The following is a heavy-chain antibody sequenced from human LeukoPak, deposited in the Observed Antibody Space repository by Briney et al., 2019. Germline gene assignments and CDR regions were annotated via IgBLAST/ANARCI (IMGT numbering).Heavy chain of an antibody. J-gene: IGHJ4*01. CDR1: GFTFSSYA. Sequence: GGSLRLSCAASGFTFSSYAMSWVRQAPGKGLEWVSAIIGSGGSTYYAASVKGRFTISRDNSKNMLYLQMNSLRAEDTAVYYWSKRAHLEYSGSYPGLDLRGPGTPVTVSS. D-gene: IGHD5-12*01. V-gene: IGHV3-23*01. CDR2: IIGSGGST. CDR3: SKRAHLEYSGSYPGLDL.